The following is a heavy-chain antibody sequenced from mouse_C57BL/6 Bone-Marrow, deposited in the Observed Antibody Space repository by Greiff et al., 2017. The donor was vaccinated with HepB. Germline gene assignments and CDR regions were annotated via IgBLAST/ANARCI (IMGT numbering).Heavy chain of an antibody. J-gene: IGHJ2*01. D-gene: IGHD1-3*01. CDR3: ARDTGELSFDD. V-gene: IGHV1-54*01. CDR1: GYAFTNYL. Sequence: VMLVESGAELVRPGTSVKVSCKASGYAFTNYLIEWVKQRPGQGLEWIGVINPGSGGANYNEKFKGKATLTADKSSSTAYMQLSSLTSEDSAVYFCARDTGELSFDDWGQGTTLTVSS. CDR2: INPGSGGA.